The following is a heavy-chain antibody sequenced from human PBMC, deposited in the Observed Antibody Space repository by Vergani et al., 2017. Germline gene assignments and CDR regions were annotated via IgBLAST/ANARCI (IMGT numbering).Heavy chain of an antibody. V-gene: IGHV1-2*04. CDR3: AKFDVVAATQWYAFDI. Sequence: QVQLVQSGAEVKKPGASVKVSCKASGYTFTGYYMHWVRQAPGQGLEWMGWINPNSGGTNYAQKFQGWVTMTRDTSISTAYMELSRLRSDDTAVYYCAKFDVVAATQWYAFDIWGQGTMVTVSS. D-gene: IGHD2-15*01. CDR2: INPNSGGT. CDR1: GYTFTGYY. J-gene: IGHJ3*02.